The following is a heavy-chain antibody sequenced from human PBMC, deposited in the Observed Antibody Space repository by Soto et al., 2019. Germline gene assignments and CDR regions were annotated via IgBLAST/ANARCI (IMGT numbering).Heavy chain of an antibody. CDR3: AKKVNSGPGSQYFDY. J-gene: IGHJ4*02. V-gene: IGHV3-23*01. Sequence: EVQLLESGGGLVQPGGSLRLSCAASGFTFSSYSMSWVRQAPGKGREWVSGFRTSGDGGTTYYADSVKGRFTISRDKSKNMLLLQMNSLRAEDTAIYYCAKKVNSGPGSQYFDYWGQGTLVTVSS. CDR2: FRTSGDGGTT. CDR1: GFTFSSYS. D-gene: IGHD3-10*01.